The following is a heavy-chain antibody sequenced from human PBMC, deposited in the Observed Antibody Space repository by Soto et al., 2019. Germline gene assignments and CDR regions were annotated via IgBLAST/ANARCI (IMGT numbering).Heavy chain of an antibody. CDR3: ARHPAGGGYSYGFFDY. Sequence: KPSETLSLTCTVSGGSISSSSYYWGWIRQPPGKGLEWIGSIYYSGSTYYNPSLKSRVTISVDTSKNQFSLKLSSVTAADTAVYYCARHPAGGGYSYGFFDYWGQGTLVTVSS. D-gene: IGHD5-18*01. CDR2: IYYSGST. V-gene: IGHV4-39*01. CDR1: GGSISSSSYY. J-gene: IGHJ4*02.